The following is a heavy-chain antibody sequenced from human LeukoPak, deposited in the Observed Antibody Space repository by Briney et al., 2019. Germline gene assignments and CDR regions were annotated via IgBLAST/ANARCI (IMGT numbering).Heavy chain of an antibody. CDR3: ARAEKVERATLTFNWVRPERRYYSGLDV. V-gene: IGHV4-34*01. J-gene: IGHJ6*02. CDR2: IDHDGDA. CDR1: GVPFSNYC. D-gene: IGHD1-14*01. Sequence: SETLSLTCAIHGVPFSNYCWSWIRQSPGRELEWIVDIDHDGDATHNPSLRSRIGTAIDTSKNQFSLRLSSVTAADTAVYYCARAEKVERATLTFNWVRPERRYYSGLDVWGQGSAVIVSS.